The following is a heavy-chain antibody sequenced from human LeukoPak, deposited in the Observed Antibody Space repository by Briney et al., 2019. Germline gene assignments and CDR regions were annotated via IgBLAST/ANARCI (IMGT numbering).Heavy chain of an antibody. Sequence: SETLSLTCTVSGGSISSSSYFWGWIRQPPGKGLEWIGSIYYSGSTYYTQSLKRRVSISVDTSKHHFSLKLSSATAADTAVYYCARSGTWIRLWNEWGQGTLVTVSS. CDR1: GGSISSSSYF. CDR2: IYYSGST. D-gene: IGHD5-18*01. V-gene: IGHV4-39*02. CDR3: ARSGTWIRLWNE. J-gene: IGHJ4*02.